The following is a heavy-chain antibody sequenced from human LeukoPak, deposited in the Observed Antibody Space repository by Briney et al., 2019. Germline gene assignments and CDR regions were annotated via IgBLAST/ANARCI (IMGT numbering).Heavy chain of an antibody. CDR2: INHSGST. J-gene: IGHJ4*02. CDR1: GGSISSSSYY. Sequence: SETLSLTSTVSGGSISSSSYYWGWIRQPPGKGLERIGEINHSGSTNYNPSLKSRVTISVDTSKNQFSLKLSSVTAADTAVYYCARGRGYSYVYSHRYYFDYWGQGTLVTVSS. D-gene: IGHD5-18*01. CDR3: ARGRGYSYVYSHRYYFDY. V-gene: IGHV4-39*07.